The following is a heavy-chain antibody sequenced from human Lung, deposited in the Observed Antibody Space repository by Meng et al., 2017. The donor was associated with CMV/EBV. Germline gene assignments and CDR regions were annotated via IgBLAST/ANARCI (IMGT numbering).Heavy chain of an antibody. V-gene: IGHV1-69*05. Sequence: SFTSSEDTFTSYAISWVRQAPGQGLEWMGGIIPLFGTANYAQKFQGRVTITTGESTSTAYMELSSLRSDDTAVYYCARLSGTISDYWGQGTLVIVSS. D-gene: IGHD1-26*01. CDR3: ARLSGTISDY. CDR1: EDTFTSYA. CDR2: IIPLFGTA. J-gene: IGHJ4*02.